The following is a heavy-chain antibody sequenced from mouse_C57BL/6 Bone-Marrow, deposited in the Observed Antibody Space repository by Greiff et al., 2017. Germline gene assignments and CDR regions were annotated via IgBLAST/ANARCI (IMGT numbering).Heavy chain of an antibody. V-gene: IGHV5-17*01. CDR3: ARTLYGSTLYYFDY. Sequence: VQVVESGGGLVKPGGSLKLSCAASGFTFSDYGMHWVRQAPEKGLEWVAYISSGSSTIYYADTVKGRFTISRDNAKNTLFLQMTSLRSEDTAMYYCARTLYGSTLYYFDYWGQGTTLTVSS. J-gene: IGHJ2*01. D-gene: IGHD1-1*01. CDR1: GFTFSDYG. CDR2: ISSGSSTI.